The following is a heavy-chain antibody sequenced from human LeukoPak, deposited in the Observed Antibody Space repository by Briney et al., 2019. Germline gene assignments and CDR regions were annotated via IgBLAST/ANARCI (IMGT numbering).Heavy chain of an antibody. CDR1: GFTFNNNG. V-gene: IGHV3-30*02. Sequence: PGGSLRLSCAASGFTFNNNGMHWVRQAPGKGLEWVAYLRKDGTDKYYADSVKGRFTISRDDSKNTVHLQINKLRPEDTAVYYCAKDWRWSQDYWGQGTLVTVSS. CDR3: AKDWRWSQDY. J-gene: IGHJ4*02. CDR2: LRKDGTDK. D-gene: IGHD4-23*01.